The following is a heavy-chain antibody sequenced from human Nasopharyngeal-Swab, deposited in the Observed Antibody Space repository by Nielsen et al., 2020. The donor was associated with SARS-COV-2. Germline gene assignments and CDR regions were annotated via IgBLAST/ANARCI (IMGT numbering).Heavy chain of an antibody. J-gene: IGHJ6*02. V-gene: IGHV1-69*01. Sequence: WVRHAPGQGLEWMRGIIPIFGTANYAQKFQGRVTITADESTSTAYMELSSLRSEDTAVYYCARERGIFGVVIVWGQGTTVTVSS. D-gene: IGHD3-3*01. CDR3: ARERGIFGVVIV. CDR2: IIPIFGTA.